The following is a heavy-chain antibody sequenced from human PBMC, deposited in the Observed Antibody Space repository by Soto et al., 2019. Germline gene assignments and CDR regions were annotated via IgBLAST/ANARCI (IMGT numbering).Heavy chain of an antibody. Sequence: GGSLRLSCAASGFTFSSYAMHWVRQAPGKGLEWVAVISYGGSNKYYADSVKGRFTISRDNSKNTLYLQMNSLRAEDTAVYYCARDLQRYYDFWSGVLDPWGQGTLVTASS. CDR1: GFTFSSYA. V-gene: IGHV3-30-3*01. CDR2: ISYGGSNK. CDR3: ARDLQRYYDFWSGVLDP. J-gene: IGHJ5*02. D-gene: IGHD3-3*01.